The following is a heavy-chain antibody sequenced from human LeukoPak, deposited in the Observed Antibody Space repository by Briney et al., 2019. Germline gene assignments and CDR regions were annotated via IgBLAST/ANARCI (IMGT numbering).Heavy chain of an antibody. CDR2: IKQDGSET. D-gene: IGHD6-13*01. J-gene: IGHJ4*02. Sequence: PGGSLRLSCAASGFTFSSYWMSWVRQAPGKGLERVANIKQDGSETYYVDSVKGRFTISRDNAKNSLFLQMNSLRAEDTAVYYCVRVEGRSSCPDYWGQGTLVTVSS. CDR3: VRVEGRSSCPDY. CDR1: GFTFSSYW. V-gene: IGHV3-7*01.